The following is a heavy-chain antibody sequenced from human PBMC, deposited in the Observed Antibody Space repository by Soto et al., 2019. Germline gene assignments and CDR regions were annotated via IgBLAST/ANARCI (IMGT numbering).Heavy chain of an antibody. CDR3: ARGGGGHMYSRHDYYFDY. Sequence: SETLSLTCAVSGGSISSSNWWSWVRQPPGKGLEWIGEIFHSGSTNFNPSLKSRVTISVDKSKNHFSLKLSSVTAADTAVFYCARGGGGHMYSRHDYYFDYWGQGTLVTVSS. D-gene: IGHD6-13*01. V-gene: IGHV4-4*02. CDR2: IFHSGST. J-gene: IGHJ4*02. CDR1: GGSISSSNW.